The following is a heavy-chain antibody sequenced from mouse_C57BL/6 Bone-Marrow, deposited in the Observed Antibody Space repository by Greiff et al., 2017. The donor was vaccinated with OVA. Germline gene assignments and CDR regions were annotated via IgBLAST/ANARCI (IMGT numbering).Heavy chain of an antibody. CDR2: IDPSDSYT. V-gene: IGHV1-59*01. J-gene: IGHJ2*01. CDR3: ARRGGY. CDR1: GYTFTSYW. Sequence: VQLQQSGAELVRPGTSVKLSCKASGYTFTSYWMHWVKQRPGQGLEWIGVIDPSDSYTNYNQKFKGKATLTVDTSSSTAYMQLSSLTSEDSAVYYCARRGGYWGQGTTLTVSS.